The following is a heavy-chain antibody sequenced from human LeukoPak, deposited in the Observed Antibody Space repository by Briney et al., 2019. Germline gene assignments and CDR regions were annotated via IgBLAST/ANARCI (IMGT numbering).Heavy chain of an antibody. V-gene: IGHV3-48*03. CDR1: GFTFSSYE. J-gene: IGHJ4*02. CDR3: ARATRYNWNDFDY. Sequence: GGSLRLSCAASGFTFSSYEMNWVRQAPGKGLEWVSYISSSGSTIYYADSVKGRFTISRDNAKNSLNLQMNSLRAEDTAVYYCARATRYNWNDFDYWGQGTLVTVSS. D-gene: IGHD1-20*01. CDR2: ISSSGSTI.